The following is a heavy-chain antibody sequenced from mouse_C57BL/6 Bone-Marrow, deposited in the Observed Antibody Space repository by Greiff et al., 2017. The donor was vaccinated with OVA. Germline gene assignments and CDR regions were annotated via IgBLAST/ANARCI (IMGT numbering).Heavy chain of an antibody. D-gene: IGHD1-1*01. CDR1: GYTFTSYW. Sequence: QVQLKESGAELVKPGASVKMSCKASGYTFTSYWITWVKQRPGQGLEWIGDIYPGSGSTNYNEKFKSKATLTVDTSSSTAYMQLSSLTSEDSAVYYCARGVYYGSLPYFDYWGQGTTLTVSS. V-gene: IGHV1-55*01. CDR3: ARGVYYGSLPYFDY. CDR2: IYPGSGST. J-gene: IGHJ2*01.